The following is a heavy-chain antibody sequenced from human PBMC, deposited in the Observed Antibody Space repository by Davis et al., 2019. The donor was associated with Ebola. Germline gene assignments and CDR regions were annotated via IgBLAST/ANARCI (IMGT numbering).Heavy chain of an antibody. V-gene: IGHV3-30-3*02. CDR3: AKGQQLHFDY. D-gene: IGHD6-13*01. CDR1: GFTLSGYD. CDR2: ISYDGSNK. J-gene: IGHJ4*02. Sequence: GESLKISCAASGFTLSGYDMNWVRQAPGKGLEWVAVISYDGSNKYYADSVKGRFTISRDNSKNTLYLQMNSLRAEDTAVYYCAKGQQLHFDYWGQGTLVTVSS.